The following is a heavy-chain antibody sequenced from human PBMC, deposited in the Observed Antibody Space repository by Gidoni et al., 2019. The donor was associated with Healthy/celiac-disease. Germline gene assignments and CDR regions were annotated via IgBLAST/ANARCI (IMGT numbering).Heavy chain of an antibody. Sequence: QVQLQQWGAGLLKPSETLSLTCAVYGGSFSGYSWSWIRQPPGKGLEWSGESNHSGSTNYNPSLKSRVTISVDTSKNQFFRKLSSVTAADTAVYYCARGRGGRSDYWGQGTLVTVSS. CDR3: ARGRGGRSDY. V-gene: IGHV4-34*01. D-gene: IGHD3-10*01. J-gene: IGHJ4*02. CDR2: SNHSGST. CDR1: GGSFSGYS.